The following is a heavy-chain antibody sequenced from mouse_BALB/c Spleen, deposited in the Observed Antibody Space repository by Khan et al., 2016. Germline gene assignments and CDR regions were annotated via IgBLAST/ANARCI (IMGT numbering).Heavy chain of an antibody. CDR3: ARGSSYGNSFDY. CDR1: GYSFTGYF. Sequence: VQLQQSGPELVKPGASVKISGKASGYSFTGYFVTWVMQSHGKSLEWIGRINPFNGDSFYNQKFKGKATWTVVKSASTANMEVRSLASEDSAVYYCARGSSYGNSFDYGYQGNTLTVSS. D-gene: IGHD6-1*01. V-gene: IGHV1-20*02. J-gene: IGHJ2*01. CDR2: INPFNGDS.